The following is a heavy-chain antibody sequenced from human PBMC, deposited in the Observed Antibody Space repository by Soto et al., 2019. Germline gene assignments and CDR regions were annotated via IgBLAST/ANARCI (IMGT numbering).Heavy chain of an antibody. CDR1: SGPSSSHN. D-gene: IGHD1-26*01. Sequence: QVQLQQSGPGLVKPSETLSLTCSVSSGPSSSHNWGWIRQPPGRGLEWIGYVYSTGGTCCNPSLKRRVRLPVDTSMNHVSLTLTSVPAADAAVYSSVRQGSANLHGLVDGCGQGSTVRVSS. CDR3: VRQGSANLHGLVDG. CDR2: VYSTGGT. J-gene: IGHJ6*02. V-gene: IGHV4-59*08.